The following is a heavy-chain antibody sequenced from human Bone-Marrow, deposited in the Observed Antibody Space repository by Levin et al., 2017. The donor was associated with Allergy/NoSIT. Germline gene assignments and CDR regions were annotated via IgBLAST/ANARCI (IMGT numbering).Heavy chain of an antibody. J-gene: IGHJ2*01. CDR2: INSGGSST. V-gene: IGHV3-74*01. D-gene: IGHD4-17*01. Sequence: PGGSLRLSCAASGFTFSNYWMHWVRQAPGKGLVWVSRINSGGSSTTFADSVKGRFTISRDNAKHTLYLQMSSLRAEDTAVYYCTRTPTHDSGFYWYFELWGRGTLVTVSS. CDR1: GFTFSNYW. CDR3: TRTPTHDSGFYWYFEL.